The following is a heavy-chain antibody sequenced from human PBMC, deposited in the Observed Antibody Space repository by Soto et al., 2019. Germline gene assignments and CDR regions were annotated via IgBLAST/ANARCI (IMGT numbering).Heavy chain of an antibody. Sequence: PSETLSLTCSVSGGSIGSYYWSWIRQPPGKGLEWIGYIYCSGSTNYNPSLKSRVTISVDTSKNQFSLKLSSVTAADTAVYYCARLTPGGYDPDYSGQGTLVTVSS. V-gene: IGHV4-59*08. J-gene: IGHJ4*02. D-gene: IGHD5-12*01. CDR3: ARLTPGGYDPDY. CDR2: IYCSGST. CDR1: GGSIGSYY.